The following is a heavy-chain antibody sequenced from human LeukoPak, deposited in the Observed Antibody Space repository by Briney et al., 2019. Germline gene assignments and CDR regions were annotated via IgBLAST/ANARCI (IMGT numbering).Heavy chain of an antibody. CDR3: ARVTPYYDSSGYYSI. CDR2: IIPIFGTA. CDR1: GGTFSSYA. V-gene: IGHV1-69*05. J-gene: IGHJ4*02. D-gene: IGHD3-22*01. Sequence: SVKVSCKASGGTFSSYAVSCVRQAPGQGLEWMGGIIPIFGTANYAQKFQGRVTITTDESTSTAYMELSSLRSEDTAVYYCARVTPYYDSSGYYSIWGQGTLVTVSS.